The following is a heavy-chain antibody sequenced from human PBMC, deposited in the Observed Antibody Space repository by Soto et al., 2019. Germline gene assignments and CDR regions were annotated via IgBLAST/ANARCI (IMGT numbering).Heavy chain of an antibody. CDR2: IYPGDSDT. Sequence: GESLKISCKGSGYSFTSYWIGWVRQMPGKGLEWMGIIYPGDSDTRYSPSFQGQVTISADKSISTAYLQWSSLKASDTAMYYCASGANYYDRSGYYYYWGQGTLVTVSS. CDR1: GYSFTSYW. V-gene: IGHV5-51*01. J-gene: IGHJ4*02. D-gene: IGHD3-22*01. CDR3: ASGANYYDRSGYYYY.